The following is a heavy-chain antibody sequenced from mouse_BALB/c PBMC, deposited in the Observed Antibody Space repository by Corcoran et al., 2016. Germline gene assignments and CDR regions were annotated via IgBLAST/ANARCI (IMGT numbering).Heavy chain of an antibody. CDR1: GYTFTDYY. V-gene: IGHV1-84*02. D-gene: IGHD4-1*01. Sequence: QIQLQQSGPELVKPGASVKISCKASGYTFTDYYINWVKQKPGQGLEWIGWIYPGSGNTKYNGKFKGKATLTVDTSSSTAYMQLSSLTSEDTAVYFCARETELGFAYWGQGTLVTVSA. J-gene: IGHJ3*01. CDR2: IYPGSGNT. CDR3: ARETELGFAY.